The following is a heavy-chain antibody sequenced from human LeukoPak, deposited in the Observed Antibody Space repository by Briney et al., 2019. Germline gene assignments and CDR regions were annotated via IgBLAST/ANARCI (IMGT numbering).Heavy chain of an antibody. J-gene: IGHJ4*02. CDR2: ICDKGHT. Sequence: ASETLSLTCTFSGGSFSPAHWSWIRQPPGKGLEWIGVICDKGHTDYNPSLKSRVTISVDTAKRQFSLKLTSLAAADTAVYYCATGRDPYKTGHWGQGTLVTVSS. CDR3: ATGRDPYKTGH. CDR1: GGSFSPAH. D-gene: IGHD3-10*01. V-gene: IGHV4-59*01.